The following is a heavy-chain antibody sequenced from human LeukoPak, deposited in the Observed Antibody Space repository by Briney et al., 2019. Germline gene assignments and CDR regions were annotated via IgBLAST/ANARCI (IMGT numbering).Heavy chain of an antibody. D-gene: IGHD6-25*01. CDR3: ASFXXXXSAXXX. Sequence: SETLSLTCTVSGGSISSGDYYWSWIRQPPGKGLEWIGYIYYSGSTYYNPSLKSRVTISVDTSKNQFSLKLRSVTAADTAVYYCASFXXXXSAXXXWGQGTLVTXSS. J-gene: IGHJ4*02. V-gene: IGHV4-30-4*08. CDR2: IYYSGST. CDR1: GGSISSGDYY.